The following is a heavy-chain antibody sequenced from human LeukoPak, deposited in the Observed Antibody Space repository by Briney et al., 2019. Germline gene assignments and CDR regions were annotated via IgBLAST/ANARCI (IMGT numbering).Heavy chain of an antibody. CDR2: ISGSGGST. CDR3: AKVHPYSSGYHSLGY. D-gene: IGHD3-22*01. V-gene: IGHV3-23*01. CDR1: GFTFSSYA. J-gene: IGHJ4*02. Sequence: GGSLRLSCAASGFTFSSYATSWVRQAPGKGLEWVSAISGSGGSTYYADSVKGRFTISRDNSKNTLYLQMNSLRAEDTAVYYCAKVHPYSSGYHSLGYWGQGTLVTVSS.